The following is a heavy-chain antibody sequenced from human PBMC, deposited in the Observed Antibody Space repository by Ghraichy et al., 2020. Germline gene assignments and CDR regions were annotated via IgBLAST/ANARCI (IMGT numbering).Heavy chain of an antibody. D-gene: IGHD3-22*01. CDR1: GFSLSTSGVG. CDR2: IYWDDDK. CDR3: ARLNRYYDSSGYYHDGWY. Sequence: SGPTLVKPTQTLTLTCTFSGFSLSTSGVGVGWIRQPPGKALEWLALIYWDDDKRYSPSLKSRLTITKDTSKNQVVLTMTNMDPVDTATYYCARLNRYYDSSGYYHDGWYWGQGTLVTVSS. V-gene: IGHV2-5*02. J-gene: IGHJ4*02.